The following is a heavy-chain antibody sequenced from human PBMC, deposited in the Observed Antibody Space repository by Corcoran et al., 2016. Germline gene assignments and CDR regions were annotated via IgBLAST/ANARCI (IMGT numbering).Heavy chain of an antibody. V-gene: IGHV3-21*01. J-gene: IGHJ5*02. Sequence: EVQLVESGGGLVKPGGSLRLSCAASGFTFSSYSMNWVRQAPGKGLEWVSSISSSSSYIYYADSVKGRFTISRDNAKNSLYLQMNSLRAEDTAVYYWAGGGDSSGDYVWWFDPWGQGTLVTVSS. CDR2: ISSSSSYI. CDR1: GFTFSSYS. CDR3: AGGGDSSGDYVWWFDP. D-gene: IGHD3-16*01.